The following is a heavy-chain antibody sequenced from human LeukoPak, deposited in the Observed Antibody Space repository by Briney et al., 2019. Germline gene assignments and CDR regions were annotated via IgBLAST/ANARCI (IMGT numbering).Heavy chain of an antibody. CDR3: AKGMGYASGSSYSYYYYMDV. CDR1: GFTFSSYA. D-gene: IGHD3-10*01. Sequence: GGSLRLSCAASGFTFSSYAMSWVRQAPGKGLEWVSAISGSGGSTYYADSVKGRFTISRDNSKNMLSLQMNSLRAEDTAVYYCAKGMGYASGSSYSYYYYMDVLGKGTTVTISS. J-gene: IGHJ6*03. V-gene: IGHV3-23*01. CDR2: ISGSGGST.